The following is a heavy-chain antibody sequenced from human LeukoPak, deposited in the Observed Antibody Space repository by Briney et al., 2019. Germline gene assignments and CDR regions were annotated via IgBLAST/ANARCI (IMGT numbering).Heavy chain of an antibody. CDR3: AREASDAFDI. CDR2: IWYDGSNK. J-gene: IGHJ3*02. V-gene: IGHV3-33*08. CDR1: GFTFSTYD. Sequence: GGSLRLSCAASGFTFSTYDMHWVRQAPGKGLEWVALIWYDGSNKNYADSVKGRFSISRDNSKNTLFLQMNSLRAEDTAVYYCAREASDAFDIWGQGTMVTVSS.